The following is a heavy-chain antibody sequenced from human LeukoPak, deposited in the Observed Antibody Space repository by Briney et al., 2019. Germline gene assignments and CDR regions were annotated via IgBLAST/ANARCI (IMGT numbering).Heavy chain of an antibody. CDR3: ATLGYSYGYPYYFDY. J-gene: IGHJ4*02. Sequence: SGPTLVKPTQTLTLTCTFSGFSLSTSGVGVGWIRQPPGKALEWLALIYWDDDKRYSPSLKSRLTITKDTSKNQVVLTMTNMDPVDTATYYCATLGYSYGYPYYFDYWGQGTLVTVSS. D-gene: IGHD5-18*01. V-gene: IGHV2-5*02. CDR1: GFSLSTSGVG. CDR2: IYWDDDK.